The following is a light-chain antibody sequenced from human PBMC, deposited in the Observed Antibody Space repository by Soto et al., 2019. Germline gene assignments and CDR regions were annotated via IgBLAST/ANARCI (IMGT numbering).Light chain of an antibody. CDR3: SSYAGSSNV. CDR1: SSDVGGYNY. J-gene: IGLJ1*01. V-gene: IGLV2-8*01. Sequence: SALTQPRSASGSPGQSGAISCTGTSSDVGGYNYVSWYQQHPGKAPKLMIYEVNKRPSGVPDRFSGSKSGNTASLTVSGLQAEDEADYYCSSYAGSSNVFGTGTKGTVL. CDR2: EVN.